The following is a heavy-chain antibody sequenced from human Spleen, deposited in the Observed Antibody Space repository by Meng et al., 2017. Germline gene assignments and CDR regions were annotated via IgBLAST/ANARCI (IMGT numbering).Heavy chain of an antibody. Sequence: VQLREAGPGRLRPSETLSLTCTVSGGSVSSGGYYWSWIRQPPGKGLEWIGYIYYNGKTKYNPSLKSRVTISEDTSRNRFSLRLASMTAADTAVYYCARDNVGRGFDSWGQGTLVTVSS. CDR3: ARDNVGRGFDS. J-gene: IGHJ4*02. D-gene: IGHD1-26*01. V-gene: IGHV4-61*03. CDR2: IYYNGKT. CDR1: GGSVSSGGYY.